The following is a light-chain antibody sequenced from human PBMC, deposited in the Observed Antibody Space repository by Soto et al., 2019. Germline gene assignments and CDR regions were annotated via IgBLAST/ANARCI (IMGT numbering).Light chain of an antibody. CDR3: QHYGSPSLT. V-gene: IGKV3-20*01. CDR2: GAS. J-gene: IGKJ1*01. CDR1: QSVTSNY. Sequence: IVLTQSPGTLSLSPGERATLSCRASQSVTSNYLAWYQQKPGQAPRLLIFGASSRATGIPDKFSGSVSGIDFPLTISRLEPDDFAVYYCQHYGSPSLTSGQGTKVEIK.